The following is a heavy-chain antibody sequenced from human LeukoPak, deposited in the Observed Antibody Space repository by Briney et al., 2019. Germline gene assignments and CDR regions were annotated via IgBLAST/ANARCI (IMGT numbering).Heavy chain of an antibody. J-gene: IGHJ4*02. CDR1: GFTFSHHW. CDR3: ARDPTLGGYSSGWWDY. CDR2: IKQDGSEE. Sequence: GGSLRLSCAASGFTFSHHWMSWVRQAPGKGLEWLANIKQDGSEENYVDSVKGRFTISRDNAKNSLYLQVNSLRVDDTAVYYRARDPTLGGYSSGWWDYWGQGTLVTVSS. V-gene: IGHV3-7*01. D-gene: IGHD6-19*01.